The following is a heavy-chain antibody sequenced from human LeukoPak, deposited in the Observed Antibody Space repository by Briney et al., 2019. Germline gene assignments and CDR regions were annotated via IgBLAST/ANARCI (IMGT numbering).Heavy chain of an antibody. Sequence: ASETLSLTCTVSGGSISSSSYYWGWIRQPPGKGLEWIGSIYYSGSTYYNPSLKSRVTISVDTSKNQFSLKLSSVTAANTAVYYCASPVGQWLVWNFDLWGRGTLVTVSS. D-gene: IGHD6-19*01. V-gene: IGHV4-39*01. J-gene: IGHJ2*01. CDR1: GGSISSSSYY. CDR2: IYYSGST. CDR3: ASPVGQWLVWNFDL.